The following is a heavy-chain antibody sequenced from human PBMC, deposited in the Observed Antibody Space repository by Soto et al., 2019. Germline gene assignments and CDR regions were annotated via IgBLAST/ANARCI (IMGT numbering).Heavy chain of an antibody. D-gene: IGHD3-3*01. J-gene: IGHJ4*02. CDR2: IYYSGST. CDR3: ARGRITTFGLVSRFFDY. V-gene: IGHV4-59*01. Sequence: SETLSLTCTVSGGSISSYYWSWIRQHPGKGLEWIGYIYYSGSTNYNPSLKSRVTISVDTSKNQFSLKLSSVTAADTAVYYCARGRITTFGLVSRFFDYWGKGNLVTVSS. CDR1: GGSISSYY.